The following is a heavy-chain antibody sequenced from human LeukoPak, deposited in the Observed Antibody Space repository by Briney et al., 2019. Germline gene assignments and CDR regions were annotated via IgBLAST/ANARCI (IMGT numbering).Heavy chain of an antibody. D-gene: IGHD2-15*01. CDR2: ISSGSSTI. CDR3: ARVPVVVAATKYYYYGMDV. CDR1: GFTFSSYS. Sequence: GGSLRLSCAASGFTFSSYSMNWVRQAPGKGLEWVSYISSGSSTIYYADSVKGRFTISRDNAKNSLYLQMNSLRDEDTAVYYCARVPVVVAATKYYYYGMDVWGQGTTVTVSS. V-gene: IGHV3-48*02. J-gene: IGHJ6*02.